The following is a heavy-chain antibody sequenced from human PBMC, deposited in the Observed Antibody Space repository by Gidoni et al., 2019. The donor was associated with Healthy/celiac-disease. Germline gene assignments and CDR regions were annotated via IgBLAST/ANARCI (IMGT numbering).Heavy chain of an antibody. Sequence: EVQLVESGGGLVQPGRSLRLSCAASGFTFDDYAMHWVRQAPGKGLEWVSGISWNSGSIGYADSVKGRFTISRDNAKNSLYLQMNSLRAEDTALYYCAKDSHYRYMITFGGVVSDAFDIWGQGTMVTVSS. J-gene: IGHJ3*02. CDR3: AKDSHYRYMITFGGVVSDAFDI. D-gene: IGHD3-16*01. CDR2: ISWNSGSI. V-gene: IGHV3-9*01. CDR1: GFTFDDYA.